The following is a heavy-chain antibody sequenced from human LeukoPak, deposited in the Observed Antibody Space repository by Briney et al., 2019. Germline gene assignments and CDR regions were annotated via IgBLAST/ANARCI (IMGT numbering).Heavy chain of an antibody. J-gene: IGHJ3*02. CDR3: ARASTYCSGGSCYSFFGDAFDI. D-gene: IGHD2-15*01. CDR2: INWNGGST. Sequence: AGGSLRLSCAASGFTFDDYGMSWVRQAPGKGLEWVSGINWNGGSTGYADSVKGRFTISRDNAKNSLYLQMNSLRAEDTALYYCARASTYCSGGSCYSFFGDAFDIWGQGTMVTVSS. V-gene: IGHV3-20*04. CDR1: GFTFDDYG.